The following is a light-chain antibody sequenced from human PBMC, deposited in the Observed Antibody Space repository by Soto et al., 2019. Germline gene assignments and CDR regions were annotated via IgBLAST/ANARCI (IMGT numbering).Light chain of an antibody. CDR2: GAS. CDR3: QQYGRLPLS. V-gene: IGKV3-20*01. CDR1: QSLSNSF. J-gene: IGKJ4*01. Sequence: EILLTQSPGTLSLSPGDRATLSCRASQSLSNSFLAWYQLKPGQTPRLLISGASRRATDIPDRFSGSGSGTEFTLTISRLEPEDFAVYFCQQYGRLPLSFGGGTKVEIK.